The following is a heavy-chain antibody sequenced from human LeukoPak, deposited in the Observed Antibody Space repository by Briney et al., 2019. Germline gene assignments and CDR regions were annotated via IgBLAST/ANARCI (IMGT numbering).Heavy chain of an antibody. CDR3: ARGVEIVVVPAAPTD. D-gene: IGHD2-2*01. V-gene: IGHV3-30-3*01. CDR1: GFTFSSYA. Sequence: GSLRLSCAASGFTFSSYAMHWVRQAPGKGLEWVAVISYDGSNKYYADSVKSRFTISRDNSKNTLYLQMNSLRAEDTAVYYCARGVEIVVVPAAPTDWGQGTLVTVSS. J-gene: IGHJ4*02. CDR2: ISYDGSNK.